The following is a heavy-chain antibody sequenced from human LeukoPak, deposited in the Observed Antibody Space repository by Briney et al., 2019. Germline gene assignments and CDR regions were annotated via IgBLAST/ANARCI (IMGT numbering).Heavy chain of an antibody. CDR2: IYYSGST. D-gene: IGHD1-26*01. J-gene: IGHJ4*02. V-gene: IGHV4-59*01. Sequence: SETLSLTCTVSGISISSYYWSWIRQPPGKGLEWIGYIYYSGSTNYNPSLKSRVTISVGTFKNQFSLKLSSINAADTAVYYCARDRGGGQTVFDYWGQGTLVTVSS. CDR1: GISISSYY. CDR3: ARDRGGGQTVFDY.